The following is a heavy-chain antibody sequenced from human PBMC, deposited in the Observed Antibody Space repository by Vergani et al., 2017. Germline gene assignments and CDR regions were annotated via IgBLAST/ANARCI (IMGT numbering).Heavy chain of an antibody. CDR2: ISGSGGST. V-gene: IGHV3-23*01. CDR1: GFTFSSYA. Sequence: EVQLLESGGGLVQPGGSLRLSCAASGFTFSSYAMSWVRQAPGKGLEWVSAISGSGGSTYYADSVKGRFTISGDNSKNTLYLQMNSLRAEDTAVYYCAKVGLGAVIVGATTSWGQGTLVTVSS. D-gene: IGHD1-26*01. CDR3: AKVGLGAVIVGATTS. J-gene: IGHJ4*02.